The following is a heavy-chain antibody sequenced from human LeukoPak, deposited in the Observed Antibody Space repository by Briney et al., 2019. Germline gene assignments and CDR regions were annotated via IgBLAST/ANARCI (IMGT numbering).Heavy chain of an antibody. CDR2: IYPGDSDT. J-gene: IGHJ4*02. CDR3: ARPQLGGYYSIDY. V-gene: IGHV5-51*01. CDR1: GYSFTSYW. Sequence: GESLKISCKGSGYSFTSYWIGWVRQMPGEGLEWMGIIYPGDSDTRYSPSFQGQVTMSADKSIRTAYLQWSSLKASDTAMYYCARPQLGGYYSIDYWGQGTLVTVSS. D-gene: IGHD3-22*01.